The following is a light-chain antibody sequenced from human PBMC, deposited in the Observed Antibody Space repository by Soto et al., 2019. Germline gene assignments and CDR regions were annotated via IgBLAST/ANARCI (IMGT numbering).Light chain of an antibody. CDR3: SSYTSSSTPFV. CDR1: SSDVGGYNS. J-gene: IGLJ1*01. Sequence: QSVLTQPASVSGSPGQSITISCTGTSSDVGGYNSVSWYQQLPGKVPKLIISEVSNRPSGVSPRFSGSKSGNTASLTISGLQAEDEAGYFCSSYTSSSTPFVFGTGTKVTVL. V-gene: IGLV2-14*01. CDR2: EVS.